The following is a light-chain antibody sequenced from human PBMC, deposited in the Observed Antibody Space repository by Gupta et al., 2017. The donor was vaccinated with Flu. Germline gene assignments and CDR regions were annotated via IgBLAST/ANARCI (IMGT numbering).Light chain of an antibody. CDR2: AAS. J-gene: IGKJ3*01. CDR3: EQADSYPFT. V-gene: IGKV1-9*01. CDR1: QGIRSY. Sequence: PFFMSASVGDRVTITCRASQGIRSYLAWYQQKPGKAPKLLIYAASTLQGGVPSRFSGSGSGTEFTLTIDSLQPEDFASYYCEQADSYPFTFGHGTKVDVK.